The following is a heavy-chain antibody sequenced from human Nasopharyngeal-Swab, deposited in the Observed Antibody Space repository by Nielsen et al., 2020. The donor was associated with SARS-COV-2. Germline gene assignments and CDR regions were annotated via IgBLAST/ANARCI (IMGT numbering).Heavy chain of an antibody. CDR2: IYSGGSST. CDR1: GFTFSSYA. V-gene: IGHV3-23*03. Sequence: GESLKISCAASGFTFSSYAMSWVRQAPGKGLEWVSVIYSGGSSTYYADSVKGRFTISRDNSKNTLYLQMNSLRAEDTAVYYCAKDHGGATVYWGQGTLVTVSS. D-gene: IGHD1-26*01. CDR3: AKDHGGATVY. J-gene: IGHJ4*02.